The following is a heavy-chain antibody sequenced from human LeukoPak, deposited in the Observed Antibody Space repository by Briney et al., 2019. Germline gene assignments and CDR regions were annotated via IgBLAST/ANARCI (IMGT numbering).Heavy chain of an antibody. D-gene: IGHD2-8*01. J-gene: IGHJ6*02. Sequence: GGSLRLSCAASGFTVSSNYMSWVRQAPGKGLEWVSSISSSSSYIYFADSVKGRFTISRDNAKNSLFLQMNSLRAEDTAVYYCARDGPVLMVYSRGMDVWGQGTTVTVSS. CDR3: ARDGPVLMVYSRGMDV. CDR2: ISSSSSYI. V-gene: IGHV3-21*01. CDR1: GFTVSSNY.